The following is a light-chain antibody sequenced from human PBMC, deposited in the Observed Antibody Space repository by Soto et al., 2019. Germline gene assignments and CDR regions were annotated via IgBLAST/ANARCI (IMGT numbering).Light chain of an antibody. CDR3: CSYAGSSTFGV. Sequence: QPVLTQPASVSGSPGQSITISCTGTSSDVGSYNLVSWYQQHPGKAPKVVIYEGSKRPSGVSNRFSGSKSGNTASLTISGLQAEDEADYYCCSYAGSSTFGVFGGGTQLTVL. CDR2: EGS. CDR1: SSDVGSYNL. J-gene: IGLJ3*02. V-gene: IGLV2-23*03.